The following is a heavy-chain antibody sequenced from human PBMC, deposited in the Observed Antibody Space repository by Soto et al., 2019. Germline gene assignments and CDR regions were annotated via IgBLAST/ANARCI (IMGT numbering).Heavy chain of an antibody. V-gene: IGHV4-4*02. CDR1: GDSISSSHW. CDR2: IFHSGAT. J-gene: IGHJ4*02. D-gene: IGHD1-1*01. CDR3: ARRLERGDLPEGFEY. Sequence: PSETLSLTCAVSGDSISSSHWWSWVRQSPGKGLEWIGEIFHSGATKYNPSLESRVTMSVDKSNNQLSLKLRSVTAADTAVYYCARRLERGDLPEGFEYWGQGTLVTVSS.